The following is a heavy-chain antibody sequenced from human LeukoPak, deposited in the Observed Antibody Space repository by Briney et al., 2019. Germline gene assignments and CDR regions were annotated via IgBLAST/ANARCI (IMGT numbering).Heavy chain of an antibody. J-gene: IGHJ6*03. CDR1: GGSIRGYY. Sequence: SETLSLTCSVSGGSIRGYYWTWIRHLPGKGLEWIGYMHDSGSTHYNPSLKSRVTISVDTSKNQFSLKLSSVTAADTAVYYCARAVSWTDYYYYMDVWGKGTTVTVSS. CDR3: ARAVSWTDYYYYMDV. V-gene: IGHV4-59*01. D-gene: IGHD6-13*01. CDR2: MHDSGST.